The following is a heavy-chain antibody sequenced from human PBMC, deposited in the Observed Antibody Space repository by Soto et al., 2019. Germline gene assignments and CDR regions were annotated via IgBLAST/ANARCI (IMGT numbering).Heavy chain of an antibody. J-gene: IGHJ5*02. CDR3: ARTDSPSSSWPGWFDP. Sequence: EVQLVESGGGLVQPGGSLRLSCAASGFTFSSYSMNWVRQAPGKGLVWVSYISSSSSTIYYADSVKGRFTISRDNAKNSLYLQMNSLRAEDTAVYYCARTDSPSSSWPGWFDPWGQGTLVTVSS. CDR2: ISSSSSTI. V-gene: IGHV3-48*01. D-gene: IGHD6-13*01. CDR1: GFTFSSYS.